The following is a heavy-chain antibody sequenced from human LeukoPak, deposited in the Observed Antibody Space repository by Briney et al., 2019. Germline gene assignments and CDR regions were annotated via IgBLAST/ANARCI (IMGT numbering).Heavy chain of an antibody. Sequence: GGSLRLSCAASGFTFSDYYMSWIRQAPGKGLEWVSYISSSGSTIYYAASVKGRLTISKDNAKNSLYLQMNSLRAEDTAVYYCACSSWHYYYYYMDVWGKGTTVTVSS. CDR1: GFTFSDYY. V-gene: IGHV3-11*04. CDR3: ACSSWHYYYYYMDV. J-gene: IGHJ6*03. D-gene: IGHD6-13*01. CDR2: ISSSGSTI.